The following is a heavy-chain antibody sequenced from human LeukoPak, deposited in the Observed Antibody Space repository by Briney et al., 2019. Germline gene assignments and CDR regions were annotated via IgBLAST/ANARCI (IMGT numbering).Heavy chain of an antibody. D-gene: IGHD2-21*01. Sequence: ASVKVSCKASGYTFTSYGISWVRQAPGQGREWMGWISAYNGNTNYAQKLQGRVTMTTDTSTSTAYMELRSLRSDDTAVYYCARLIYCGGDCYCFDYWGQGTLVTVSS. CDR1: GYTFTSYG. CDR2: ISAYNGNT. CDR3: ARLIYCGGDCYCFDY. V-gene: IGHV1-18*01. J-gene: IGHJ4*02.